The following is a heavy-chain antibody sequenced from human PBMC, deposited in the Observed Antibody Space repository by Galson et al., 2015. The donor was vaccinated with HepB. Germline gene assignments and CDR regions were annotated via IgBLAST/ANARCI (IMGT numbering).Heavy chain of an antibody. V-gene: IGHV3-21*01. CDR3: ARVSAPGWDLLSY. J-gene: IGHJ4*02. D-gene: IGHD1-26*01. Sequence: LRLSCAASGFTFSSYSMNWVRQAPGKGLEWVSSISSSSSYIYYADSVKGRFTISRDNAKNSLYLQMNSLRAEDTAVCYCARVSAPGWDLLSYWGQGTLVTVSS. CDR2: ISSSSSYI. CDR1: GFTFSSYS.